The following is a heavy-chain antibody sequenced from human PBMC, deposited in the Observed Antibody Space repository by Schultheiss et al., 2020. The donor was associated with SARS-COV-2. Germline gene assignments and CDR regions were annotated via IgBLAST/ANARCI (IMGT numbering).Heavy chain of an antibody. D-gene: IGHD2-2*01. Sequence: GGSLRLSCAASGFKFSNYEMDWVRQAPGKGLEWVSYISSSGSTIYYADSVKGRFTISRDNSKNTLYLQMNSLRAEDTAVYFCAKDSRSVPAARGYFDYWGQGTLVTVSS. CDR3: AKDSRSVPAARGYFDY. CDR2: ISSSGSTI. V-gene: IGHV3-48*03. CDR1: GFKFSNYE. J-gene: IGHJ4*02.